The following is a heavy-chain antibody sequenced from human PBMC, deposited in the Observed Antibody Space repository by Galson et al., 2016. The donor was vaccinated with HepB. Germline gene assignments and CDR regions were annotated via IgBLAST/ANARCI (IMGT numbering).Heavy chain of an antibody. Sequence: SLRLSCAASGFTLSSYWMTWVRQAPGKGLEWVANIKQGGIEKYHADSVRGRFTISRDNTKDSLYLQMSDLRAEDTAVYYCVRDSGLCSGGSCYGDAFDIWGQGTMVTVSS. V-gene: IGHV3-7*01. D-gene: IGHD2-15*01. CDR3: VRDSGLCSGGSCYGDAFDI. CDR1: GFTLSSYW. J-gene: IGHJ3*02. CDR2: IKQGGIEK.